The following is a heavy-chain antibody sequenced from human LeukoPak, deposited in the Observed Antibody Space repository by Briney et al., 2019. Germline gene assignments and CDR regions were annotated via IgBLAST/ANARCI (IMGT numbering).Heavy chain of an antibody. CDR2: IKHDGNEK. Sequence: SGGSLRLSCAASGFTFSSYWMSWGRQAPGTGLEWVANIKHDGNEKYYVDSVKGRFSISRDSAKNSLCLQMNSLRAEDTAVYYCARERVGRDGHSNFDYWGQGTVVTVSS. V-gene: IGHV3-7*05. CDR1: GFTFSSYW. J-gene: IGHJ4*02. CDR3: ARERVGRDGHSNFDY. D-gene: IGHD5-24*01.